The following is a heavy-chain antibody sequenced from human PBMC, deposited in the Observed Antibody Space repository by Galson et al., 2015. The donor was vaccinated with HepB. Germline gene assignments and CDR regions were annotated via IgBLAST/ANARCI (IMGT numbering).Heavy chain of an antibody. D-gene: IGHD6-19*01. Sequence: SLRLSCAASGFTFNTYGMHWVRQAPGKGLEWVSAISGSGGSTFYADSVKGRFTISRDNSENMLYLQMNSLRAEDTAVYYCASTWTSGLTPEYWGQGTLVTVSS. CDR1: GFTFNTYG. V-gene: IGHV3-23*01. CDR3: ASTWTSGLTPEY. J-gene: IGHJ4*02. CDR2: ISGSGGST.